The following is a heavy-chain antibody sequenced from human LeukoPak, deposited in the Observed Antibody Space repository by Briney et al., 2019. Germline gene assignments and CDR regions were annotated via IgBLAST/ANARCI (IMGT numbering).Heavy chain of an antibody. CDR1: GFIFSSYG. D-gene: IGHD2-2*01. Sequence: PGGSLRLSCAASGFIFSSYGMHWVRQAPGKGLEWVAVISYDGSNKYYADSVKGRFTISRDNSKNTLYLQMNSLRAEDTAVYYCAREIVEVPAAIDYWGQGTLVTVSS. CDR2: ISYDGSNK. CDR3: AREIVEVPAAIDY. V-gene: IGHV3-30*03. J-gene: IGHJ4*02.